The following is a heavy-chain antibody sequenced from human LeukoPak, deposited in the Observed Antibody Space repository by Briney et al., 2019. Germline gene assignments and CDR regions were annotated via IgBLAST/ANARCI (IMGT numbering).Heavy chain of an antibody. D-gene: IGHD3-22*01. CDR2: ISSSSSTI. CDR1: GFTFSSYS. CDR3: TRDLPATAYYYDSSGYYSGGGGY. V-gene: IGHV3-48*04. J-gene: IGHJ4*02. Sequence: GGSLRLSCAASGFTFSSYSMNWVRQAPGKGLEWVSYISSSSSTIYYADSVKGRFTIFRDNAKNSLYLQMNSLRAEDTAVYYCTRDLPATAYYYDSSGYYSGGGGYWGQGTLVTVSS.